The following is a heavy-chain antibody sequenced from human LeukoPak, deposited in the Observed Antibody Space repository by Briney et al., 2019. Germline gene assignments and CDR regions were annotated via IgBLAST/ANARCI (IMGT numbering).Heavy chain of an antibody. CDR3: ARLNGDDSTGYYFDY. D-gene: IGHD3-22*01. CDR1: GGTFSSYA. Sequence: ASVKVSCKASGGTFSSYAISWVRQAPGQGLEWMGWINAGNGNTKYSQKFQGRVTITRDTSASTAYMELSSLRSEDTAMYYCARLNGDDSTGYYFDYWGQGTLVTVSS. CDR2: INAGNGNT. J-gene: IGHJ4*02. V-gene: IGHV1-3*01.